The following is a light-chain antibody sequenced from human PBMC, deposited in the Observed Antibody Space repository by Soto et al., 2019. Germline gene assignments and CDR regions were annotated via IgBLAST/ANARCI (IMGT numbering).Light chain of an antibody. V-gene: IGLV2-8*01. Sequence: QSVLTQPPAASGSPGQSVTVSCTGTRSDVGGFNYVSWYQQHPGKAPKLMIYEVTKRPSGVPDRFSGSKSGNTASLTVSGLQAADEADYYCSSYAGGNNLLFGGGTKVTVL. J-gene: IGLJ2*01. CDR3: SSYAGGNNLL. CDR1: RSDVGGFNY. CDR2: EVT.